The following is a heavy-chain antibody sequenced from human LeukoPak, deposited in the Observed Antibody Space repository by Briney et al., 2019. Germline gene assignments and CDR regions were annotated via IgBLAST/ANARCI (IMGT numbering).Heavy chain of an antibody. CDR1: GFTFSSYS. CDR2: ISSSSSYI. J-gene: IGHJ4*02. Sequence: GGSLRLSCAASGFTFSSYSMNWVRQAPGKGLEWVSSISSSSSYIYYADSVKGRFTISRDNSKNTLYLQMNSLRAEDTAVYYCARHGSYPTPLSFDYWGQGTLVTVSS. D-gene: IGHD1-26*01. CDR3: ARHGSYPTPLSFDY. V-gene: IGHV3-21*04.